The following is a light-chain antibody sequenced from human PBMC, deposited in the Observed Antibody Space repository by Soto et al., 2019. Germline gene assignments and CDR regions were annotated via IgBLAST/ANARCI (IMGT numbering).Light chain of an antibody. CDR3: QQSYSFPRT. J-gene: IGKJ1*01. V-gene: IGKV1-39*01. Sequence: DIQMTHSPSSLSASVGDRVTITCRASQSISSSLNWYQQKPGKVPKLLIYAASSLHSGVPSRFSGSGSGTDFTLTISSLQPEDFATYYCQQSYSFPRTFGQGTKVDIK. CDR2: AAS. CDR1: QSISSS.